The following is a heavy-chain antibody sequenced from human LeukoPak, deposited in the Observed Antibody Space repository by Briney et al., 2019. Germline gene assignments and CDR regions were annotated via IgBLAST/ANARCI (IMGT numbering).Heavy chain of an antibody. CDR1: GFTFSSYN. V-gene: IGHV3-30*03. Sequence: PGGSLRLPCAASGFTFSSYNLHWVRQAPGKGLEWVAVISKDGGFKYYADSVKGRFTISRDNSKNTFYLQMNSLIIEDTAVYYCTREEYSSFWSTAGAFDIWGQGTMVTVSS. D-gene: IGHD6-19*01. CDR2: ISKDGGFK. J-gene: IGHJ3*02. CDR3: TREEYSSFWSTAGAFDI.